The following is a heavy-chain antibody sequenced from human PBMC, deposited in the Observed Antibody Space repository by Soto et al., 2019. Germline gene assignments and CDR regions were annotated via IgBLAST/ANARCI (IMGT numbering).Heavy chain of an antibody. D-gene: IGHD2-2*01. Sequence: QVQLQQWGAGLLKPSETLSLTCAVYGGFFSGYYWSWIRQPPGKGLEWIGEINHSGSTNYNPSLKSRVTISVDTSKNQFALKLSSVTAADTAVYYCAREKLRLCPADVWGKGTTVTVSS. V-gene: IGHV4-34*01. CDR1: GGFFSGYY. J-gene: IGHJ6*04. CDR3: AREKLRLCPADV. CDR2: INHSGST.